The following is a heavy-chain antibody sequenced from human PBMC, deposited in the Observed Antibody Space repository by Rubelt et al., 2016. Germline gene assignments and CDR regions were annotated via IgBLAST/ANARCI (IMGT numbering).Heavy chain of an antibody. CDR3: ARGIAGRSSGWYVD. J-gene: IGHJ4*02. CDR1: GGSFSGYY. V-gene: IGHV4-34*01. CDR2: INHSGST. Sequence: QVQLQQWGAGLLKPSETLSLTCAVYGGSFSGYYWNWIRKPPGKGLEWIGEINHSGSTNYTQSLQSRATISVDTSKNQFSLKLSSMTAADTAFYYCARGIAGRSSGWYVDWGQGILVTVSS. D-gene: IGHD6-19*01.